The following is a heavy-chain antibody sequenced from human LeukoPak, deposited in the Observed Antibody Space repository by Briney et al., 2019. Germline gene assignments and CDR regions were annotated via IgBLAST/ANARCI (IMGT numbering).Heavy chain of an antibody. V-gene: IGHV4-34*01. CDR2: INHSGST. D-gene: IGHD3-22*01. CDR3: ARAPNHYYDSSGYYYGGDY. J-gene: IGHJ4*02. CDR1: GGSFSGYY. Sequence: SETLSLTCAVYGGSFSGYYWSWIRQPPGKGLEWIGEINHSGSTNYNPSLKSRVTLSVDTSKNQFSLELSSVTAADTAVYYCARAPNHYYDSSGYYYGGDYWGQGTLVTVSS.